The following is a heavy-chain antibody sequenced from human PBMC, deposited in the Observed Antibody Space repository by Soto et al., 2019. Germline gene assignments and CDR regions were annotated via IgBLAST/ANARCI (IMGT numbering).Heavy chain of an antibody. J-gene: IGHJ6*02. CDR2: ISAYNGNT. D-gene: IGHD3-3*01. Sequence: ASVKVSCKASGYTFTSYGISWVRQAPGQGLEWMGWISAYNGNTNYAQKLQGRVTMTTDTSTSTAYMELRSLRSDDTAVYYCARDGITIFGVVTPWHYYGLDVWGQGTTVTVSS. CDR1: GYTFTSYG. CDR3: ARDGITIFGVVTPWHYYGLDV. V-gene: IGHV1-18*01.